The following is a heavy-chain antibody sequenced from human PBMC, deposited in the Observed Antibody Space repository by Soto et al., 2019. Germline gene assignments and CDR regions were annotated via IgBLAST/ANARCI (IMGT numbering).Heavy chain of an antibody. CDR1: GDSVSSNGAA. J-gene: IGHJ5*02. V-gene: IGHV6-1*01. D-gene: IGHD6-19*01. Sequence: PSQTLSLTCAISGDSVSSNGAAWNWIRQSPSRGLEWLGRTYYRSRWYSDYAPSVKSRITVNPAYMELSSLMSEDTAVYYCARPPGYISDWYYFGLWGQGTQVTVSS. CDR2: TYYRSRWYS. CDR3: ISDWYYFGL.